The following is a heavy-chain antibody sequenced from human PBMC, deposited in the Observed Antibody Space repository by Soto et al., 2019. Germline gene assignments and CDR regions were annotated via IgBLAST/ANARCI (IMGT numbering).Heavy chain of an antibody. Sequence: ASVKVSCKASGYTFTSYAMHWVRQAPGQRLEWMGWINAGNGNTKYSQKFQGRVTITRDTSASTAYMELNSLRAEDTAVYYCARDWGFLQQLVAFDIWGQGTMVTVSS. CDR1: GYTFTSYA. V-gene: IGHV1-3*01. CDR2: INAGNGNT. J-gene: IGHJ3*02. D-gene: IGHD6-13*01. CDR3: ARDWGFLQQLVAFDI.